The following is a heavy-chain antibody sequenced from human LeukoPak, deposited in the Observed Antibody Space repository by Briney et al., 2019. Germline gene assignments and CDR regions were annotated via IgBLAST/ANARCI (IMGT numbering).Heavy chain of an antibody. V-gene: IGHV3-33*01. CDR1: GFTFGGYG. Sequence: GRSLRLSCAGSGFTFGGYGMHWLRQTPGKGREWVAVIAYDGSRAFYADSVKGRFTISRDNSKNTMSVQMDDLRAEDTAVYYCTRYNNDHFDYWGQGTLVTVSS. CDR2: IAYDGSRA. D-gene: IGHD1-14*01. J-gene: IGHJ4*02. CDR3: TRYNNDHFDY.